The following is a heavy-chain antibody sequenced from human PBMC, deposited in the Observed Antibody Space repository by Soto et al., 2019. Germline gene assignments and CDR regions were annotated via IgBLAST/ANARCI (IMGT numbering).Heavy chain of an antibody. D-gene: IGHD6-19*01. CDR2: ISPYNGNA. Sequence: QVQLVQSGTEVVEPGAPVKVSCEASGYSFITYGISWVRQAPGQGLEWMGWISPYNGNAQYVQRFQGRVTMTADTSTNTAFLELTTLRSDDTAIYYCARDREQWALTKVCQYWGQGTRVAVSS. V-gene: IGHV1-18*01. J-gene: IGHJ1*01. CDR3: ARDREQWALTKVCQY. CDR1: GYSFITYG.